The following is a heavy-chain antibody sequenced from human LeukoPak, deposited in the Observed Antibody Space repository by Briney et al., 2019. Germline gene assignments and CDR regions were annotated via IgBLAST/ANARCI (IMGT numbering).Heavy chain of an antibody. CDR3: ARDGYTGS. D-gene: IGHD5-24*01. V-gene: IGHV1-69*04. CDR2: IIPILGIA. Sequence: LEWMGRIIPILGIANYAQKFQGRVTITADKSTSTAYMELSSLRSEDTAVYYCARDGYTGSWGQGTLVTVSS. J-gene: IGHJ4*02.